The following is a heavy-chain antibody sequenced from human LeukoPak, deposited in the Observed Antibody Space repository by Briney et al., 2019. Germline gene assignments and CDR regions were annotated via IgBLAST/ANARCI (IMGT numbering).Heavy chain of an antibody. V-gene: IGHV4-59*08. J-gene: IGHJ6*02. CDR3: ASSSSGWYRPYYYYGMDV. CDR2: IYYSGST. D-gene: IGHD6-19*01. CDR1: GGSISSYC. Sequence: PSETLSLTCTVSGGSISSYCWSWIRQPPGKGLEWIGYIYYSGSTNYNPSLKSRVTISVDTSKNQFSLKLSSVTAADTAVYYCASSSSGWYRPYYYYGMDVWGQGTTVTVSS.